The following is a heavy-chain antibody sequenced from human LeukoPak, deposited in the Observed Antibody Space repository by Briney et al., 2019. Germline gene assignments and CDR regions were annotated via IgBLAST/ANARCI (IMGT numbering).Heavy chain of an antibody. J-gene: IGHJ6*03. CDR2: MNPNSGNT. CDR3: ARGFFGSGWYGYYYMDV. D-gene: IGHD6-19*01. V-gene: IGHV1-8*03. Sequence: GASVTVSFTSSGYTFTIYDINWVRQATGQGLEWMGWMNPNSGNTGYAQKFQGRVTITRNTSISTAYMELSSLRSEDTAVYYCARGFFGSGWYGYYYMDVWGKGTTVTVSS. CDR1: GYTFTIYD.